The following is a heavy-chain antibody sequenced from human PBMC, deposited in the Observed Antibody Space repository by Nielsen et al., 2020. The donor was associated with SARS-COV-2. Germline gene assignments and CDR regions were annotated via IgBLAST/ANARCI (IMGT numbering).Heavy chain of an antibody. J-gene: IGHJ5*02. CDR3: ARVSWENWFDP. CDR2: IKSKTDGGTT. V-gene: IGHV3-15*01. D-gene: IGHD1-26*01. CDR1: GFTFSSYA. Sequence: GESLKISCAASGFTFSSYAMHWVRQAPGKGLEWVGRIKSKTDGGTTDYAAPVKGRFTISRDDSKNTLYLQMNSLRAEDTAVYYCARVSWENWFDPWGQGTLVTVSS.